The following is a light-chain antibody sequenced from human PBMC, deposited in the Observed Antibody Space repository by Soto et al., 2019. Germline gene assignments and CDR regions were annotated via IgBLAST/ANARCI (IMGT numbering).Light chain of an antibody. V-gene: IGKV1-5*03. J-gene: IGKJ1*01. CDR1: QTISTL. CDR2: KAS. CDR3: QQYSTYPWT. Sequence: DIQMTQSPATLSASVGDRVTITCRASQTISTLLAWYQQRPGKAPNLLIYKASSLESGVPSRFSGSGSGTECTLTISSLQPDDFAIYFCQQYSTYPWTFGQGTKVEVK.